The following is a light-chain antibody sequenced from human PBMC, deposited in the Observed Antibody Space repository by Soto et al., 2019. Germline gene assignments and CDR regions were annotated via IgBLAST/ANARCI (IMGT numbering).Light chain of an antibody. J-gene: IGKJ4*01. V-gene: IGKV1-39*01. CDR3: QQSSSTPQT. Sequence: DIQMIQSPSSLSASVGDRVTITCRASQSIGNYLSWYQQKPGKAPKLLINVASTLQSGVPSRFSGSGSGTDFTLAISSLQPEDFATYYCQQSSSTPQTFGGGTRVAIK. CDR2: VAS. CDR1: QSIGNY.